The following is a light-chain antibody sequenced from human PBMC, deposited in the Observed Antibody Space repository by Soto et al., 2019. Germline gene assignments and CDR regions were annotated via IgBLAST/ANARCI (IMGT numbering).Light chain of an antibody. CDR3: SSYTSXSTPYVV. J-gene: IGLJ2*01. V-gene: IGLV2-14*01. Sequence: QSALTQPASVSGSPGQSITIXXTGXSXXVGGYNYVSWYQQHPGKAPKLMIYEVSNRPSGVSNRFSGSKSGNTASLTISGLQAEDEADYYCSSYTSXSTPYVVFGGGTKLTVL. CDR1: SXXVGGYNY. CDR2: EVS.